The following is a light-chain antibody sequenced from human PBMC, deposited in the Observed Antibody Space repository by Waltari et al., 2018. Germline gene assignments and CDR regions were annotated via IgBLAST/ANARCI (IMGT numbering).Light chain of an antibody. J-gene: IGLJ3*02. CDR1: SSNIGTGFE. CDR3: QSFDSSLSGWV. Sequence: QSVLTQPPSVSGAPGQRVTISCTGSSSNIGTGFEVHWYQQLPGTAPKLLIYGDTNRPSGVPDRFSGSKSSTSASLAITGLQAEDEADYYCQSFDSSLSGWVFGGGTKLTVL. V-gene: IGLV1-40*01. CDR2: GDT.